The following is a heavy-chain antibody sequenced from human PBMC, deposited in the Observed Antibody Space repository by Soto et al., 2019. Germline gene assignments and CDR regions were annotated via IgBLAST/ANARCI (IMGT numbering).Heavy chain of an antibody. Sequence: SETLSLTCGVSGGSISTSNWWSWVRQPPGKGLEWIGEVYHSGSTNYNPSFKSRVAMSVDKSKNQFSLKLNSVTAADTAVYYCARDYPRGGYNHYWGQGTLVTVSS. D-gene: IGHD5-12*01. CDR3: ARDYPRGGYNHY. V-gene: IGHV4-4*02. CDR1: GGSISTSNW. CDR2: VYHSGST. J-gene: IGHJ4*02.